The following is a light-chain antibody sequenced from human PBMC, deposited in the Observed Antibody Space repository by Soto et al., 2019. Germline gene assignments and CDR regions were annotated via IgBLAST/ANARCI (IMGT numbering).Light chain of an antibody. V-gene: IGKV3-20*01. J-gene: IGKJ4*01. CDR3: QQYATSPLT. CDR2: GAS. CDR1: QSVSNSY. Sequence: EIVLTQSPGTLSLSPGERATLSCRASQSVSNSYLAWYQQKPGQAPRLLIHGASSRATGTPDRFSGSGSGTDFTLTINRLEPEDFAVYHCQQYATSPLTFGGGTKVEIK.